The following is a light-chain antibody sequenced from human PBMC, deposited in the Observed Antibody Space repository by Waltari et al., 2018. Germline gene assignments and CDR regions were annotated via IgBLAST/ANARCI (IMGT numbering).Light chain of an antibody. CDR2: ATS. CDR3: QQSYRTPPLT. CDR1: QSISGY. J-gene: IGKJ4*01. V-gene: IGKV1-39*01. Sequence: DRVTITCRASQSISGYLKWYQQKPGKAPKVLIYATSSLQSGVPSRFSGSGSGTDFTLTISSLQPEDFATYYCQQSYRTPPLTFGGGTKVEIK.